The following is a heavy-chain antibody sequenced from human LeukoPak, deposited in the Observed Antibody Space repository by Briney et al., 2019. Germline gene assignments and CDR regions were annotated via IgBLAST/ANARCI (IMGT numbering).Heavy chain of an antibody. CDR3: ARHTMVRYFGWLLIYNWFDP. V-gene: IGHV4-34*01. J-gene: IGHJ5*02. CDR2: INHSGST. CDR1: GGSFSGYY. D-gene: IGHD3-9*01. Sequence: SETPSLTCAVYGGSFSGYYWSWIRQPPGKGLEWIGEINHSGSTNYNPSLKSRVTISVDTSKNQFSLKLSSATAADTAVYYCARHTMVRYFGWLLIYNWFDPWGQGTLVTVSS.